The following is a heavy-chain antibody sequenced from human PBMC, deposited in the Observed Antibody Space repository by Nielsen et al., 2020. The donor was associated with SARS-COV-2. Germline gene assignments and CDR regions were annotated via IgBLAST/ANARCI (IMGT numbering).Heavy chain of an antibody. Sequence: GESLKISCAASGFTVSSNYMSWVRQAPGKGLEWVSAISGSGGSTYYADSVKGRFTISRDNSKNTLYLQMNSLRAEDTAVYYCAKSDFWSGSDYYYYGMDVWGRGTTVTVSS. D-gene: IGHD3-3*01. CDR3: AKSDFWSGSDYYYYGMDV. CDR2: ISGSGGST. V-gene: IGHV3-23*01. J-gene: IGHJ6*02. CDR1: GFTVSSNY.